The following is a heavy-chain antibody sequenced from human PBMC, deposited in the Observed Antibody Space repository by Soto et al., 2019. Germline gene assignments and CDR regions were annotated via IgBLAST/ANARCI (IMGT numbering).Heavy chain of an antibody. Sequence: GGSLRLSCAASGFTSSSYAMHWVRQAPGKGLEWVAVISYDGSNKYYADSVKGRFTISRDNSKNTLYLQMNSLRAEDTAVYYCARDGDYDFWSGYPSTSYYFDYWGQGTLVTVSS. J-gene: IGHJ4*02. D-gene: IGHD3-3*01. CDR1: GFTSSSYA. V-gene: IGHV3-30-3*01. CDR3: ARDGDYDFWSGYPSTSYYFDY. CDR2: ISYDGSNK.